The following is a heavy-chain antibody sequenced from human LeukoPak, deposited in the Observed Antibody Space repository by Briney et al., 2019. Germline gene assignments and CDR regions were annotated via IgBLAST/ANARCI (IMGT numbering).Heavy chain of an antibody. J-gene: IGHJ5*02. V-gene: IGHV4-4*07. CDR3: ARVHWNYDGLAWFDP. D-gene: IGHD1-7*01. CDR1: GDSISPYS. Sequence: SETLSLTCSVSGDSISPYSWTWIRQPAGKGLEWIGRIFTSGAAFYNPSLKSRVTMSIATSKAQFPLRLSSVTAADTAVYYCARVHWNYDGLAWFDPWGQGTLVIVSS. CDR2: IFTSGAA.